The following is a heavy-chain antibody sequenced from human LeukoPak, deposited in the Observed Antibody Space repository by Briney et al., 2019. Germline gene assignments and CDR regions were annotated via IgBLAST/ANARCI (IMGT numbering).Heavy chain of an antibody. D-gene: IGHD6-13*01. J-gene: IGHJ6*02. Sequence: SETLSLTCAVYGGSFSGYYWSWIRQPPGKGLEWIGEINHSGSTNYNPSLKSRVTTSVDTSKNQFSLKLSSVTAADTAVYYRARDRIAAAGQPYYYYYYGMDVWGQGTTVTVSS. CDR1: GGSFSGYY. V-gene: IGHV4-34*01. CDR2: INHSGST. CDR3: ARDRIAAAGQPYYYYYYGMDV.